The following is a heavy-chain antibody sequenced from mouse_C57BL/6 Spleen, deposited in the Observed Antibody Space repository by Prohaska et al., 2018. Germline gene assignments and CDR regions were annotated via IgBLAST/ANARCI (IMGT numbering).Heavy chain of an antibody. Sequence: VSVKLSCKASGYTFTSYWMHWVKQRPGQGLEWIGEIDPSDSYTNYNQKFKGKATLTVDKSSSTAYMQLSSLTSEDSAVYYCARGGHYYGGFDYWGQGTTLTVSS. CDR2: IDPSDSYT. V-gene: IGHV1-69*02. J-gene: IGHJ2*01. D-gene: IGHD1-2*01. CDR3: ARGGHYYGGFDY. CDR1: GYTFTSYW.